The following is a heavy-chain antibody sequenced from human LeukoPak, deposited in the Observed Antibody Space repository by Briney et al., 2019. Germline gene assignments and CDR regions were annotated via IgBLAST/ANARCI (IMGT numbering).Heavy chain of an antibody. CDR2: ISSSSSYI. CDR1: GFTFSSYS. J-gene: IGHJ4*02. Sequence: GGSLRLSCAASGFTFSSYSMNWVRQAPGKGLEWVSSISSSSSYIYYADSVKGRFTISRDNAKNSLYLQMNSLRAEDTAVYYCARLRRPRTYYYGSGSPDYWGQGTLVTVSS. V-gene: IGHV3-21*01. CDR3: ARLRRPRTYYYGSGSPDY. D-gene: IGHD3-10*01.